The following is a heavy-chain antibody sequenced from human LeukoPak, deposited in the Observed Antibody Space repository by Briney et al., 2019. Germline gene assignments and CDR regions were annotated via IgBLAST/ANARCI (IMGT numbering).Heavy chain of an antibody. V-gene: IGHV1-8*01. J-gene: IGHJ4*02. CDR3: ARAPPPHCSGGRCDSWGFVGD. Sequence: VASVKVSCKASGYTFINYDINWVRQAAGQGPEWMGWMNPKSGNTGYAQRFQGRVTMTRDISINTAYMELNSLRSEDAAMYYCARAPPPHCSGGRCDSWGFVGDWGQGTLVTVSS. D-gene: IGHD2-15*01. CDR1: GYTFINYD. CDR2: MNPKSGNT.